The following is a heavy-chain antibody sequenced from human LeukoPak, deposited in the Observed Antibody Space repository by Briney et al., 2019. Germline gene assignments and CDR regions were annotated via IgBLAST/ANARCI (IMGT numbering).Heavy chain of an antibody. CDR1: GYSLAPCW. CDR2: IYPGDSDT. D-gene: IGHD3-22*01. J-gene: IGHJ4*02. V-gene: IGHV5-51*01. CDR3: ARQDYYDSSYYYLV. Sequence: GESLKISCTSSGYSLAPCWIGWVRQMPGKGLEWMGLIYPGDSDTRYSPSFQGQVTISADKSISTAYLQWSSLKASDTAMYYCARQDYYDSSYYYLVWGQGTLVTVSS.